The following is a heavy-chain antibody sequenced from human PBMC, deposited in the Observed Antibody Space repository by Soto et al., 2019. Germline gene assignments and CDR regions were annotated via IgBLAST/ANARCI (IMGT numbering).Heavy chain of an antibody. CDR3: ARLWATGYYDYYMDV. Sequence: SETLSLTCAVYGGSFSGYYWSWIRQPPGKGLEWIGEINHSGSTNYNPSLKSRVTISVDTSKNQFSLKLSSVTAADTAVYYCARLWATGYYDYYMDVWGKGTTVTVS. V-gene: IGHV4-34*01. CDR1: GGSFSGYY. J-gene: IGHJ6*03. D-gene: IGHD5-12*01. CDR2: INHSGST.